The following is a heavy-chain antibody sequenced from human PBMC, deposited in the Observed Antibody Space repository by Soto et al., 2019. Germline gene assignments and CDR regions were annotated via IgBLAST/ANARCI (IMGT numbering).Heavy chain of an antibody. CDR1: GFTFSCYS. J-gene: IGHJ4*02. CDR3: AREDILGARSFDY. Sequence: AGGSLRLSCAASGFTFSCYSVNWVRQAPGKGLEWVSYISSGSKTIYYADSVKGRFTVSRDNARNSQYLQMNSLRDEDTAVYYCAREDILGARSFDYWGQGTLVTVSS. D-gene: IGHD1-26*01. CDR2: ISSGSKTI. V-gene: IGHV3-48*02.